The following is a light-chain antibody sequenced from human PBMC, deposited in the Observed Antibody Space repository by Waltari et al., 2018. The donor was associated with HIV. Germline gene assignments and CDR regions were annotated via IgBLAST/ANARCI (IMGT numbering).Light chain of an antibody. CDR2: DVS. CDR1: RIDVGGYNY. V-gene: IGLV2-14*01. CDR3: SSYTSSSTLV. J-gene: IGLJ2*01. Sequence: QSALTQPASVSGSPGQSITISCTGPRIDVGGYNYVSWYQQHPVKAPKLMIYDVSNRPSGVSNRFSGSKSGNTASLTISGLQAEDEADYYCSSYTSSSTLVFGGGTKLTVL.